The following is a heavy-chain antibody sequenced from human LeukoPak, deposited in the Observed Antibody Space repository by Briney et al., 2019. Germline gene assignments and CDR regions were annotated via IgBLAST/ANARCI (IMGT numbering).Heavy chain of an antibody. CDR1: GGSISSYY. Sequence: SETLSLTCTVSGGSISSYYWSWIRQPAGKGLEWIGRIYTSGSNNYNPSLQSRVTMSVDTSKNQFSLKLSSVTAADTAVYYCARAGYSGSYYYFDYWGQGTLVTVSS. CDR2: IYTSGSN. CDR3: ARAGYSGSYYYFDY. D-gene: IGHD1-26*01. J-gene: IGHJ4*02. V-gene: IGHV4-4*07.